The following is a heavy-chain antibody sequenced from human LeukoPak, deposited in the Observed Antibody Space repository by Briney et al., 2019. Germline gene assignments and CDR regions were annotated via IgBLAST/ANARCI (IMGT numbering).Heavy chain of an antibody. J-gene: IGHJ5*02. D-gene: IGHD3-10*01. CDR1: VYTFINNW. V-gene: IGHV1-46*01. CDR2: INPTGTTT. CDR3: ARDNSVGDIAWWFDP. Sequence: ASVKVSCKASVYTFINNWMHWVRQAPGQGLEWVGLINPTGTTTLYAQKFQGRVTLTRDMSTSTDYMELRSLKSEDTAVYYCARDNSVGDIAWWFDPWGQGTLVTVSS.